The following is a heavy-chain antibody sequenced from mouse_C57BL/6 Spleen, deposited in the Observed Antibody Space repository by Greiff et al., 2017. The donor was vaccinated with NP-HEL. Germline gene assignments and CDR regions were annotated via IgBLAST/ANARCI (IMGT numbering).Heavy chain of an antibody. V-gene: IGHV1-69*01. CDR1: GYTFTSYW. D-gene: IGHD1-3*01. CDR2: IDPSDSYT. CDR3: ARKVYDYYAMDY. J-gene: IGHJ4*01. Sequence: QVQLQQPGAELVMPGASVKLSCKASGYTFTSYWMHWVKQRPGQGLEWVGEIDPSDSYTNFNQKFKGKSTLTVDKSASTAYMQLSSLTSADYEVYNGARKVYDYYAMDYWGQGTSVTVSS.